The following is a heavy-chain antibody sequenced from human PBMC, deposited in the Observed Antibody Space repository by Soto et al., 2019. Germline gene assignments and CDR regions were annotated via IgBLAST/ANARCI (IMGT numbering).Heavy chain of an antibody. Sequence: SGPTLVNPTQTLTLTCTFSGFSLSTSGVGVGWIRQPPGKALEWLALIYWNDDKRYSPSLKSRLTITKDTSKNQVVLTMTNMDPVDTATYYCAHSSPTAMVRGYYYYGMDVWGQGTTVTVYS. CDR2: IYWNDDK. V-gene: IGHV2-5*01. CDR3: AHSSPTAMVRGYYYYGMDV. J-gene: IGHJ6*02. D-gene: IGHD5-18*01. CDR1: GFSLSTSGVG.